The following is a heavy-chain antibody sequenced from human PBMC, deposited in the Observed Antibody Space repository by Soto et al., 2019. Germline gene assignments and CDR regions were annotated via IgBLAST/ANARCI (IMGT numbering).Heavy chain of an antibody. CDR1: GGSISSGDYY. CDR2: IYYSGST. CDR3: ARESLTVTTDY. J-gene: IGHJ4*02. V-gene: IGHV4-30-4*01. D-gene: IGHD4-17*01. Sequence: SETLSLTCTVSGGSISSGDYYWSWIRQPPGKGLEWIGYIYYSGSTYYNPSLKSRVTISVDTSKNQFSLKLSSVTAADTAVYYCARESLTVTTDYWGQGTLVTVS.